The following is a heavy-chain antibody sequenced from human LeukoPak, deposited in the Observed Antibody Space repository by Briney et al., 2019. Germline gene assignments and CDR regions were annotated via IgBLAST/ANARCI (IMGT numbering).Heavy chain of an antibody. V-gene: IGHV4-59*01. J-gene: IGHJ4*02. CDR1: GGSISGFH. CDR3: ARSVGSNWSYFFDY. CDR2: VYGGGVT. Sequence: SETLSLTCTVSGGSISGFHWNWLRQSPGRGLEWIGYVYGGGVTNYNPSRRFRVTMSIDTSKNKFSLNLKSVTAEDTAVYYCARSVGSNWSYFFDYWGQGTLVTVSS. D-gene: IGHD6-13*01.